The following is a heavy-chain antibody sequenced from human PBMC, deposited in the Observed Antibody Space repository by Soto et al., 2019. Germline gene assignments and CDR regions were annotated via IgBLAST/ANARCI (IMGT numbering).Heavy chain of an antibody. J-gene: IGHJ4*02. CDR2: IYYSGST. V-gene: IGHV4-59*08. CDR1: GGSISSYY. Sequence: QVQLQESGPGLVKPSETLSLTCTVSGGSISSYYWSWIRQPPGKGLEWIGYIYYSGSTNYNPSLQSRFTISVDTSKNQFSRKLSSVTAADTAVYYCARRWGYSYDFWGQGTLVTVSS. CDR3: ARRWGYSYDF. D-gene: IGHD5-18*01.